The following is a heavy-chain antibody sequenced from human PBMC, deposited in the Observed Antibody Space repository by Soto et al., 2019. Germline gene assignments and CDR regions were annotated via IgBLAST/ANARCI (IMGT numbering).Heavy chain of an antibody. CDR3: ARHEVATAYYYYGMDV. CDR1: GYSFTSYW. Sequence: PGESLKISCKGSGYSFTSYWISWVRQMPGKGLEWMGRIDPSDSYTNYSPSFQGHVTISADKSISTAYLQWSSLKASDTAMYYCARHEVATAYYYYGMDVWGQGTTVTVS. D-gene: IGHD5-18*01. CDR2: IDPSDSYT. J-gene: IGHJ6*02. V-gene: IGHV5-10-1*01.